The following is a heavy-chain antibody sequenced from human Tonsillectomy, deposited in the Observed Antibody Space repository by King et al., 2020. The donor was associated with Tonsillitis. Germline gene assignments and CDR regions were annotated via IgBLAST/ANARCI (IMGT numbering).Heavy chain of an antibody. J-gene: IGHJ2*01. V-gene: IGHV1-2*02. D-gene: IGHD4-17*01. Sequence: QLVQSGAEVKKPGASVKVSCKASGYTFTGYYMHWVRQAPGQRLEWMGWINPNSGGTNYAQKFQGRVTMTRDTSISTAYMELSRLRSDDTAVYYCAGGDPNYGDDRYFDLCGRGTLVTVSS. CDR3: AGGDPNYGDDRYFDL. CDR2: INPNSGGT. CDR1: GYTFTGYY.